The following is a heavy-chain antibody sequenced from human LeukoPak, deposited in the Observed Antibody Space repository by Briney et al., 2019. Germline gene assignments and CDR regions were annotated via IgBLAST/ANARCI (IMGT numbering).Heavy chain of an antibody. CDR2: ISHDGSNK. CDR1: GFTFSNYG. D-gene: IGHD2-21*02. J-gene: IGHJ4*02. Sequence: GGSLRLSCAASGFTFSNYGMSWVRQAPGKGLEWVAVISHDGSNKYYADSVKGRFTISRDNSKNTLYLQMNSLRVEDTAVYYCARVEYCGGDCYWGTLDYWGQGTLVTVSS. CDR3: ARVEYCGGDCYWGTLDY. V-gene: IGHV3-30*03.